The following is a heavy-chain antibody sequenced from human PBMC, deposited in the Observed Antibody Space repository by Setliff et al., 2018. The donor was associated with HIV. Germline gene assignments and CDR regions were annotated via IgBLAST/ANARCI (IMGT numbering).Heavy chain of an antibody. CDR2: ITPNGGSA. CDR3: ATWGGSPDGYFYYYMDV. J-gene: IGHJ6*03. Sequence: ASVKVSCKTSGYTFTNYYVHWVRQAPGQGLEWMGVITPNGGSANYAQKFQGRVTMTRDKSISTAYMELSRLRSDDTAVYYCATWGGSPDGYFYYYMDVWGKGTTVTVSS. D-gene: IGHD1-26*01. CDR1: GYTFTNYY. V-gene: IGHV1-2*02.